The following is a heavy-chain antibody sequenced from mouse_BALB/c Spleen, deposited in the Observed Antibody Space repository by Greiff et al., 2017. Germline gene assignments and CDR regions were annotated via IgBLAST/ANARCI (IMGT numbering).Heavy chain of an antibody. CDR3: ARHGITTAWYFDV. J-gene: IGHJ1*01. Sequence: EVNLVESGGGLVQPGGSLKLSCAASGFTFSSYTMSWVRQTPEKRLEWVAYISNGGGSTYYPDTVKGRFTISRDNAKNTLYLQMSSLKSEDTAMYYCARHGITTAWYFDVWGAGTTVTVSS. V-gene: IGHV5-12-2*01. CDR2: ISNGGGST. D-gene: IGHD1-2*01. CDR1: GFTFSSYT.